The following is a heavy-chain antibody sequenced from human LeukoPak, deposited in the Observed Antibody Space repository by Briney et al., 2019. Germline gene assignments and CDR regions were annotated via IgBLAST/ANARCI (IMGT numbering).Heavy chain of an antibody. CDR2: INHSGST. CDR3: ARAGDPDPAGVVVAATGLDY. D-gene: IGHD2-15*01. V-gene: IGHV4-34*01. CDR1: GGSFSGYY. Sequence: SETLSLTCAVYGGSFSGYYWSWIRQPPGKGLEWIGEINHSGSTNYNPSLKSRVTISVDTSKNQFSLKLSSVTAADTAVYYCARAGDPDPAGVVVAATGLDYWGQGTLVTVSS. J-gene: IGHJ4*02.